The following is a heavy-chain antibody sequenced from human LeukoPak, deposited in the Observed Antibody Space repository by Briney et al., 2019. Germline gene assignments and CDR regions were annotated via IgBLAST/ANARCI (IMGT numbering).Heavy chain of an antibody. D-gene: IGHD1-26*01. V-gene: IGHV1-2*02. Sequence: GASVKVSCKASGYTFTDYYVHWVRQAPGQGLEWMGWINPNSGATNYAQKFQGRVTMTRDTSISTAYVELSRLRSDDTAVYYCATVGAKTFDLWGQGTLVTVSS. CDR2: INPNSGAT. CDR1: GYTFTDYY. CDR3: ATVGAKTFDL. J-gene: IGHJ4*02.